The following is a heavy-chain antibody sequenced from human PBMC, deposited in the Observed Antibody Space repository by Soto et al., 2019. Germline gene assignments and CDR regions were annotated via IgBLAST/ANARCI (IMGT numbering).Heavy chain of an antibody. D-gene: IGHD3-10*01. CDR1: GGSISSYY. Sequence: PSETLSLTCTVSGGSISSYYWSWIRQPPGKGLEWIGYIYYSGSTNYNPSLKSRVTISVDTSKNQFSLKLSSVTAADTAVYYCARGNTMVRGIEIWFDPWGQGTLVTVSS. J-gene: IGHJ5*02. CDR2: IYYSGST. V-gene: IGHV4-59*01. CDR3: ARGNTMVRGIEIWFDP.